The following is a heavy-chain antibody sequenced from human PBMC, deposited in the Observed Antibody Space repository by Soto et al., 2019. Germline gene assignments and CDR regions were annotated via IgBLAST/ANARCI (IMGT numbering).Heavy chain of an antibody. Sequence: VASVKVSCKASGYTFTSYAMHWVRQAPGQRLEWMGWINAGNGNTKYSQKFQGRVTITRDTSASTAYMELSSLRSEDTAVYYCARGYSGYDALYFDYWGQGTLVTVSS. V-gene: IGHV1-3*01. CDR2: INAGNGNT. J-gene: IGHJ4*02. D-gene: IGHD5-12*01. CDR3: ARGYSGYDALYFDY. CDR1: GYTFTSYA.